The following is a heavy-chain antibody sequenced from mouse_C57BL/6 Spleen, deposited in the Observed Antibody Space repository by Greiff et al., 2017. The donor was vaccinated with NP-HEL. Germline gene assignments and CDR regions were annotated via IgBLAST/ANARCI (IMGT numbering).Heavy chain of an antibody. CDR2: IWRGGST. J-gene: IGHJ3*01. Sequence: QVHVKQSGPGLVQPSQSLSITCTVSGFSLTSYGVHWVRQSPGKGLEWLGVIWRGGSTDYNAAFMSRLSITKDNTKSQVFFKMNSLQADDTAIYYCAKKGEDYDPFAYWGQGTLVTVSA. D-gene: IGHD2-4*01. V-gene: IGHV2-5*01. CDR3: AKKGEDYDPFAY. CDR1: GFSLTSYG.